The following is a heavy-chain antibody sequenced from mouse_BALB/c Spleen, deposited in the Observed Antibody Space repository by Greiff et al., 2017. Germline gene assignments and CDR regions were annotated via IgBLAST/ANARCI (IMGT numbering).Heavy chain of an antibody. CDR3: ARDLPYYYAMDY. CDR1: GFTFSSYG. J-gene: IGHJ4*01. Sequence: EVQLQESGGGLVQPGGSLKLSCAASGFTFSSYGMSWVRQTPDKRLELVATINSNGGSTYYPDSVKGRFTISRDNAKNTLYLQMSSLKSEDTAMYYCARDLPYYYAMDYWGQGTSVTVSS. D-gene: IGHD5-5*01. V-gene: IGHV5-6-3*01. CDR2: INSNGGST.